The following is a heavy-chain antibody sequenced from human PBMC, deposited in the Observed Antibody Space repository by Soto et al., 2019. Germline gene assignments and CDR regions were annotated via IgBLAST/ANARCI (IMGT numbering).Heavy chain of an antibody. CDR1: CASISSGGYY. CDR2: IYSSGSP. V-gene: IGHV4-31*03. Sequence: SETLSLTCTVSCASISSGGYYWSWIRQHPGKGLQWIGHIYSSGSPYYNSSLTSRVTISVDTSKSQFTLKVTSVTAADTAIYFCARDVQHQLPGYYRYALDVWGQGTTVTVSS. CDR3: ARDVQHQLPGYYRYALDV. D-gene: IGHD1-1*01. J-gene: IGHJ6*02.